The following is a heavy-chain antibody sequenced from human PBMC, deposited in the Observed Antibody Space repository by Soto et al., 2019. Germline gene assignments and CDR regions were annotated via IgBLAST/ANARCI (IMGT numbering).Heavy chain of an antibody. CDR3: ARAQYYYGSGSSYYGMDV. Sequence: PGGSLRLSCAASGFTFRSYAMHGVGQAPGKGLEWVAVISYDGSNKYDAASVKGRFTIARDNTKNALYLQMNSLTAEGTAVYYCARAQYYYGSGSSYYGMDVWGQGTTVTVSS. D-gene: IGHD3-10*01. J-gene: IGHJ6*02. CDR2: ISYDGSNK. V-gene: IGHV3-30-3*01. CDR1: GFTFRSYA.